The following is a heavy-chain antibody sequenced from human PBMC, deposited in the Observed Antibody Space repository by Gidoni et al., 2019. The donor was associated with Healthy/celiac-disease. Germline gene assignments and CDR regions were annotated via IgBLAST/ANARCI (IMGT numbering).Heavy chain of an antibody. Sequence: EVQLLESGGGLVQPGGSLRLYCAASGFTFSSYAMSWVRQAPGKGLDGVSAISGSGGSTYYADSVKGRFTISRDNSKNTLYLQMNSLRAEDTAVYYCAKDSGFDGSGFIDYWGQGTLVTVSS. V-gene: IGHV3-23*01. D-gene: IGHD3-10*01. CDR2: ISGSGGST. J-gene: IGHJ4*02. CDR1: GFTFSSYA. CDR3: AKDSGFDGSGFIDY.